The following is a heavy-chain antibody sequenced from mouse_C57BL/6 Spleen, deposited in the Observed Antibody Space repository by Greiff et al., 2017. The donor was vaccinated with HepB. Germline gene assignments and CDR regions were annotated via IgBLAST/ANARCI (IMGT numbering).Heavy chain of an antibody. D-gene: IGHD2-4*01. CDR1: GFTFTDYY. Sequence: EVKLMDSGGGLVQPGGSLSLSCAASGFTFTDYYMSWVRQPPGKALEWLGFIRNKANGYTTEYSASVKGRFTISRDNSQSILYLQMNALRAEDSATYYCATVGDDYDGGYFDVWGTGTTVTVSS. CDR3: ATVGDDYDGGYFDV. CDR2: IRNKANGYTT. V-gene: IGHV7-3*01. J-gene: IGHJ1*03.